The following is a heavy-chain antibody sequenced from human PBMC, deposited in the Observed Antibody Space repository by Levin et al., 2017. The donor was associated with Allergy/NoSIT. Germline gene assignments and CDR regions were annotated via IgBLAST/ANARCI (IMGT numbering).Heavy chain of an antibody. J-gene: IGHJ5*02. CDR1: GFTFSSYG. CDR2: IWYDGSNK. V-gene: IGHV3-33*01. D-gene: IGHD6-13*01. Sequence: GGSLRLSCAASGFTFSSYGMHWVRQAPGKGLEWVAVIWYDGSNKYYADSVKGRFTISRDNSKNTLYLQMNSLRAEDTAVYYCARDPFSSSWEHHGDNWFDPWGQGTLVTVSS. CDR3: ARDPFSSSWEHHGDNWFDP.